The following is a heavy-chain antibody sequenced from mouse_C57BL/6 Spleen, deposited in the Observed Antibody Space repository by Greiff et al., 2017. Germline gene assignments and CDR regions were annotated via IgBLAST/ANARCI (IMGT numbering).Heavy chain of an antibody. V-gene: IGHV5-6*01. CDR2: ISSGGSYT. Sequence: EVQVVESGGDLVKPGGSLKLSCAASGFTFSSYGMSWVRQTPDKRLEWVATISSGGSYTYYPDSVKGRFTISRDNAKNTLYLQRSSLKSEDTAMYYCARRGTTDYFDYWGQGTTLTVSS. D-gene: IGHD1-1*01. CDR1: GFTFSSYG. J-gene: IGHJ2*01. CDR3: ARRGTTDYFDY.